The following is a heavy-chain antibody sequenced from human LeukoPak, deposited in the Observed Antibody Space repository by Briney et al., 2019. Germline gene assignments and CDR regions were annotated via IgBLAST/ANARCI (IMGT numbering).Heavy chain of an antibody. CDR1: GGSISSGDYY. D-gene: IGHD3-16*01. V-gene: IGHV4-39*07. J-gene: IGHJ4*02. CDR3: ARGGYFDY. CDR2: INHSGST. Sequence: SETLSLTCTVSGGSISSGDYYWSWIRQPPGKGLEWIGEINHSGSTNYNPSLKSRVTISVDTSKNQFSLKLSSVTAADTAVYYCARGGYFDYWGQGTLVTVSS.